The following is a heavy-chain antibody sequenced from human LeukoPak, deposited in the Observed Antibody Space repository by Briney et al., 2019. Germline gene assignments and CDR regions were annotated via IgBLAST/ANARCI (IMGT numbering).Heavy chain of an antibody. CDR1: GFTFSSYG. V-gene: IGHV3-30*02. CDR2: IRSDGSNK. Sequence: GGSLRLSCGASGFTFSSYGIHWVRQAPGKGLEWVAFIRSDGSNKYYADSVKGRFTISRDNSKNTLYLQMNSLRAEDTAVYYCAKGFPYSSGWYLDYWGKGTLVTVSS. J-gene: IGHJ4*02. CDR3: AKGFPYSSGWYLDY. D-gene: IGHD6-19*01.